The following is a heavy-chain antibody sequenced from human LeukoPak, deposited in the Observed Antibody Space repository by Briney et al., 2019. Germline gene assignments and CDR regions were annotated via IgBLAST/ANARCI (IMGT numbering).Heavy chain of an antibody. V-gene: IGHV3-7*01. CDR3: ARDTSPSSRSSYFDALAM. D-gene: IGHD6-13*01. Sequence: GGSLRSPFAPPGSTFIIDWRTGVGQAQGKGLKGVANITQEGTKKNYVDSVKGRFTISRDNTKKSLFLQMDSLRAEDTAIYFCARDTSPSSRSSYFDALAMWGQGTMVTVSS. CDR1: GSTFIIDW. CDR2: ITQEGTKK. J-gene: IGHJ3*02.